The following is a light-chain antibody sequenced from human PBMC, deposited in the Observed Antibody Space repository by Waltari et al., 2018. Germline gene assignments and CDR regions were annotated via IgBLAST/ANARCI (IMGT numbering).Light chain of an antibody. CDR2: GAS. CDR1: QSVSTS. Sequence: EIVMTQSPATLSVSPGERATLSCRASQSVSTSLAWLQQKPGQAPRRLIDGASTRATGIPTRFSGSGSGTEFTLTISSLQSEDFAVYYCQQYNTWPPGTFGLGTKVEI. CDR3: QQYNTWPPGT. V-gene: IGKV3-15*01. J-gene: IGKJ1*01.